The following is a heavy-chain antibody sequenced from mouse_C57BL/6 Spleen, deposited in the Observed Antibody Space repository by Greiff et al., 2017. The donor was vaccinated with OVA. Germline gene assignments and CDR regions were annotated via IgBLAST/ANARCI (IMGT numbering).Heavy chain of an antibody. V-gene: IGHV1-55*01. Sequence: VKLQQPGAELVKPGASVKMSCKASGYTFTSYWITWVKQRPGQGLEWIGDIYPGSGSTNYNEKFKSKATLTVDTSSSTAYMQLSSLTSEDSAVYYCAREEDWYYAMDYWGQGTSVTVSS. CDR1: GYTFTSYW. CDR3: AREEDWYYAMDY. CDR2: IYPGSGST. J-gene: IGHJ4*01.